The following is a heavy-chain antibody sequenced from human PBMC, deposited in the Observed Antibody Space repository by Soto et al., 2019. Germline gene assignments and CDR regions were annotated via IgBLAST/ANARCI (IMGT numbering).Heavy chain of an antibody. J-gene: IGHJ5*02. Sequence: PGGSLRLSCAASGFTFSSYAMSWVRQAPGKGLEWVSAISGSGGSTYCADSVKGRFTISRDNSKNTLYLQMNSLRAEDTAVYYCAKGGRGGSQPWFDPWGQGTLVTVSS. CDR2: ISGSGGST. CDR1: GFTFSSYA. D-gene: IGHD2-15*01. V-gene: IGHV3-23*01. CDR3: AKGGRGGSQPWFDP.